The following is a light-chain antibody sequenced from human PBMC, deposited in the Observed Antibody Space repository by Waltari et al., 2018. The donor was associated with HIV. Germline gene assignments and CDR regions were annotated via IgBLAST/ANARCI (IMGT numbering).Light chain of an antibody. CDR3: QSYDSSLSGVI. J-gene: IGLJ2*01. V-gene: IGLV1-40*01. CDR1: GANIGADFD. Sequence: QSVLTQQTSVSGAPGQRVTVSCTGSGANIGADFDVQWYEQLPGKAPKTLISRDDNRPLRAPHRVSASKSGTSASLAITWLQAEDEADYHCQSYDSSLSGVIFGGGTKLTVL. CDR2: RDD.